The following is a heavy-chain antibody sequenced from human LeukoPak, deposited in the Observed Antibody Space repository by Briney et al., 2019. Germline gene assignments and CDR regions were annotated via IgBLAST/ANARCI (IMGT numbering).Heavy chain of an antibody. Sequence: GGSLRLSCAASGFTFSGYSMNWVRQAPGKGLEWVSSISSSSSYIYYADSVKGRFTISRDNAKNSLYLQMNSLRAEDTAVYYCASADSSAGGYWGQGTLVTVSS. V-gene: IGHV3-21*01. CDR2: ISSSSSYI. J-gene: IGHJ4*02. D-gene: IGHD3-22*01. CDR3: ASADSSAGGY. CDR1: GFTFSGYS.